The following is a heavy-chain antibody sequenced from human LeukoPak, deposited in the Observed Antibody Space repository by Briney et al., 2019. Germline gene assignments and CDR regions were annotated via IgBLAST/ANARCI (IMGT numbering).Heavy chain of an antibody. V-gene: IGHV1-46*03. CDR1: GYTFTTYY. Sequence: ASVKVSCKASGYTFTTYYMHWVRQAPGQGLEWMGVIDPSGGSATYAQKFQGRVTMTRDTSTRTVYMELNSLRSEDTAVYYCARRVYCSSASCYHYSYYMDVRGKGTTVTVSS. CDR2: IDPSGGSA. CDR3: ARRVYCSSASCYHYSYYMDV. D-gene: IGHD2-2*01. J-gene: IGHJ6*03.